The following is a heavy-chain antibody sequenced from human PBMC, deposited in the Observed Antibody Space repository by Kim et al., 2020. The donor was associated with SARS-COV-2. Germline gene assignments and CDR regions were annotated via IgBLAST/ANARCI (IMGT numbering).Heavy chain of an antibody. CDR3: ARGTDYFDY. V-gene: IGHV3-30-3*01. Sequence: GGSLRLSCAASGFTFSSYAMHWVRQAPGKGLEWVAVISYDGSNKYYADSVKGRFTISRDNSKNTLYLQMNSLRAEDTAAYYCARGTDYFDYWGQGTLVT. J-gene: IGHJ4*02. CDR2: ISYDGSNK. D-gene: IGHD1-1*01. CDR1: GFTFSSYA.